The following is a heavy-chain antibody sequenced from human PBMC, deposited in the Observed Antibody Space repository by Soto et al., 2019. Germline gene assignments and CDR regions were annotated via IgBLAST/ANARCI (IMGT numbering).Heavy chain of an antibody. CDR2: ISSSSSTI. J-gene: IGHJ5*02. CDR3: ARVIWSGHLTSDL. Sequence: EVQVVESGGGLVQPGGSLRLSCAXSGXTFSSNSXNWVRQAPGKGLEWISYISSSSSTIYADSVKGRFTISRDNAKNSLYLQMNSLRDEDTAVYYCARVIWSGHLTSDLWGQGTLVTVSS. V-gene: IGHV3-48*02. D-gene: IGHD3-3*01. CDR1: GXTFSSNS.